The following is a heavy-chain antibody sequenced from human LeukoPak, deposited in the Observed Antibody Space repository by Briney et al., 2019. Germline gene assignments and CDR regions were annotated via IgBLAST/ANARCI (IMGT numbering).Heavy chain of an antibody. V-gene: IGHV1-69*01. J-gene: IGHJ6*03. Sequence: SVKVSCKASGGTFSSYAISWVRQAPGQGLEWMGGIIPIFGTANYAQKFQGRVTITADESTSTAYMELSSLRSEDTAVYYYARGSRSYYDSSGYYPGYYYYYYMDVWGKGTTVTVSS. D-gene: IGHD3-22*01. CDR3: ARGSRSYYDSSGYYPGYYYYYYMDV. CDR2: IIPIFGTA. CDR1: GGTFSSYA.